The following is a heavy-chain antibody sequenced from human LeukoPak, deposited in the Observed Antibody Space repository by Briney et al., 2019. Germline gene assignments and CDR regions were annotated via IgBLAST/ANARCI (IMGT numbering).Heavy chain of an antibody. J-gene: IGHJ4*02. CDR3: ARLGQWELHQGDY. CDR1: GYSFTSYW. D-gene: IGHD1-26*01. CDR2: IYPGDSDT. V-gene: IGHV5-51*01. Sequence: GESLQISCKGSGYSFTSYWIGWVRQLPGKGLEWMGIIYPGDSDTRYSPSFQGQVTISADKSISTAYLQWSSLKASDTAMYYCARLGQWELHQGDYWGQGTLVTVSS.